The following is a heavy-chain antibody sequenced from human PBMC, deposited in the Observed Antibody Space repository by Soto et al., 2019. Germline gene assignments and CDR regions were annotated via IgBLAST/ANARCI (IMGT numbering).Heavy chain of an antibody. V-gene: IGHV3-33*01. CDR1: GFTFSNYG. J-gene: IGHJ6*02. CDR2: IWYDGSND. D-gene: IGHD1-26*01. CDR3: ARDRWEFQLFYYGLVV. Sequence: GGSLRLSCAASGFTFSNYGMHWVRQAPGKGLEWVAIIWYDGSNDYYVDSVKGRFTISRDNSKNTLSLQMNSLRAEDTAVYYCARDRWEFQLFYYGLVVWGQGTTVTVSS.